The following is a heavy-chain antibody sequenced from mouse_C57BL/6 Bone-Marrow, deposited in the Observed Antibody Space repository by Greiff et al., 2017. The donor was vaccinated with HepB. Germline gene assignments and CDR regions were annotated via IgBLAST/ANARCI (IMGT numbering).Heavy chain of an antibody. CDR2: ISSGGSYT. V-gene: IGHV5-6*01. CDR3: ARRGDSNYEFAY. CDR1: GFTFSSYG. D-gene: IGHD2-5*01. Sequence: EVQLVESGGDLVKPGGSLKLSCAASGFTFSSYGMSWVRQTPDKRLEWVATISSGGSYTYYPDSVKGRFTFSRDNAKNTLYLQLSSLKSEDTAMYYCARRGDSNYEFAYWGQGTLVTVSA. J-gene: IGHJ3*01.